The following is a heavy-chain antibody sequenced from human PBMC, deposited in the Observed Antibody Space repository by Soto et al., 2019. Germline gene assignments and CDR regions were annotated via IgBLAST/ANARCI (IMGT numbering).Heavy chain of an antibody. CDR3: ATALGCRSTSCTLDY. J-gene: IGHJ4*02. CDR1: GGTFGSYA. D-gene: IGHD2-2*01. V-gene: IGHV1-69*01. Sequence: QVQLVQSGAEVKKPGSSVTVSCKSSGGTFGSYAFSWVRQAPGQGLGWMGGIMPVSCAARYAQKFQGRVTITADESTSSAYMELSSLSSQDTAVYYCATALGCRSTSCTLDYWGQGTRVIVSS. CDR2: IMPVSCAA.